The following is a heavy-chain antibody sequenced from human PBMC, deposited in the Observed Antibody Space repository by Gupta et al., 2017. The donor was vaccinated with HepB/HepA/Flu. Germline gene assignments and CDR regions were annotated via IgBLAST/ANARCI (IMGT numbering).Heavy chain of an antibody. V-gene: IGHV4-34*02. Sequence: QVQLQQWGAGLLKPSETLSLTCAVYGGSFSGHYWSWIRQPPGKGLEWIGEINHSGSTNYNPSLKSRVTISVDTSKNQFSLKMISVTAADTAVYYCARGRYEYYFDYWGQGTLVTVSS. CDR1: GGSFSGHY. J-gene: IGHJ4*02. CDR3: ARGRYEYYFDY. D-gene: IGHD2-15*01. CDR2: INHSGST.